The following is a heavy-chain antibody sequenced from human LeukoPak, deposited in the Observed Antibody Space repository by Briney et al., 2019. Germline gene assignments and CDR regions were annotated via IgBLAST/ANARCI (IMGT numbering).Heavy chain of an antibody. D-gene: IGHD3-10*01. J-gene: IGHJ4*01. V-gene: IGHV4-39*07. CDR2: IYYSGST. CDR1: GGSISSYY. CDR3: ASYPGDDDGTDY. Sequence: SETLSLTCTVSGGSISSYYWSWIRQPPGKGLEWIGSIYYSGSTYYNPSLKSRVTISVDTSKNQFSLKLSSVTAADTAVYYCASYPGDDDGTDYWGQGTLVTVSS.